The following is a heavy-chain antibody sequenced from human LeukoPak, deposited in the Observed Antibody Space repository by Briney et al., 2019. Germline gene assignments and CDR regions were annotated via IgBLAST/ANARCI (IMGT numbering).Heavy chain of an antibody. Sequence: ASVKVSCKASGGTFSSYAISWVRQAPGQGLEWMGWINPNSGGTNYAQKFQGRVTMTRDTSISTAYIELSRLRSDDTVVYYCARGGVRYFDWLFAGPRDYFDYWGQGTLVTVSS. CDR2: INPNSGGT. CDR1: GGTFSSYA. J-gene: IGHJ4*02. CDR3: ARGGVRYFDWLFAGPRDYFDY. D-gene: IGHD3-9*01. V-gene: IGHV1-2*02.